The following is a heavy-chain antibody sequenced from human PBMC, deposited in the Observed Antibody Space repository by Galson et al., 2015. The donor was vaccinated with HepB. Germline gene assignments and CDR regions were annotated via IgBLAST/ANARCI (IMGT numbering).Heavy chain of an antibody. CDR3: ASDSSGYYQDYFDY. V-gene: IGHV3-48*04. Sequence: SLRLSCAASGLTFSRYSMNWVRQAPGKGLEWVSSIAGSPTTIHYADSVKGRFTTSRDNAEKSLYLQMNSLRAEDTGIYYCASDSSGYYQDYFDYWGQGTLVTVSS. D-gene: IGHD3-22*01. CDR2: IAGSPTTI. CDR1: GLTFSRYS. J-gene: IGHJ4*02.